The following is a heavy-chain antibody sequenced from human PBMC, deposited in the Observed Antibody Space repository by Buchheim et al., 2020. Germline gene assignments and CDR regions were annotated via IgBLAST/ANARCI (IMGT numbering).Heavy chain of an antibody. CDR3: ARDPPPTDYGEGYFDY. CDR2: INEDGTEK. CDR1: GFSFSSYW. J-gene: IGHJ4*02. D-gene: IGHD4/OR15-4a*01. Sequence: EGQLVESGGGSVQPGGSRRLSCTASGFSFSSYWMAWVRQVPGKGLEWVASINEDGTEKYYVDSVKGRFTISRDNAQNSLYLQMNSLRVEDTAVYYCARDPPPTDYGEGYFDYWGQGTL. V-gene: IGHV3-7*01.